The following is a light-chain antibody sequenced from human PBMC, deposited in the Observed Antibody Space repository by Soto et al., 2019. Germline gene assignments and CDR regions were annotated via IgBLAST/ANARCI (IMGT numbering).Light chain of an antibody. CDR2: GAS. CDR1: ESVGNN. CDR3: QQYGSSGT. V-gene: IGKV3-15*01. Sequence: EIVMTQSPATLSVSPGERATLSCRASESVGNNLAWYQQRPGQAPRLLIYGASTRATGTPARFSGSGSGTEFTLTISRLEPEDFAVYYCQQYGSSGTFGQGTKVE. J-gene: IGKJ1*01.